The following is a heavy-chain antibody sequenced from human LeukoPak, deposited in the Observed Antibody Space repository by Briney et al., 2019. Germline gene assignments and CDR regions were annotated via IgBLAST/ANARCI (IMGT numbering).Heavy chain of an antibody. Sequence: PGGSLRLSCAASRFTFSSYWMGWVRQAPGKGLEWVANIKQDGSEKYYVDSVKGRFTISRDNAKNSVYLQMNSLRAEDTAVYYCARENYFDYWGQGTPVTVSS. CDR3: ARENYFDY. CDR2: IKQDGSEK. CDR1: RFTFSSYW. J-gene: IGHJ4*02. V-gene: IGHV3-7*01.